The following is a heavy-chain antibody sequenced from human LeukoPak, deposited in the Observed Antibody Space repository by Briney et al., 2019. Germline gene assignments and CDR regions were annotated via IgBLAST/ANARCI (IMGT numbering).Heavy chain of an antibody. D-gene: IGHD3-22*01. CDR2: INSDGSST. V-gene: IGHV3-74*01. CDR3: ARIGYDSSGYYLNSIDY. J-gene: IGHJ4*02. CDR1: GFTFSSYW. Sequence: GGSLRLSCAASGFTFSSYWMHCVRQAPGKGLVWVSRINSDGSSTSYADSVKGRFTISRDNAKNTLYLQMNSLRAEDTAVYYCARIGYDSSGYYLNSIDYWGQGTLVTVSS.